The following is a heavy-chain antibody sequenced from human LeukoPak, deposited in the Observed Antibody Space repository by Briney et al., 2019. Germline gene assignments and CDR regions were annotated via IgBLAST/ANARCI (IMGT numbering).Heavy chain of an antibody. D-gene: IGHD3-22*01. J-gene: IGHJ4*02. Sequence: SETLSRTCTVSGGSISSGGYYWSWIRQHPGKGLEWIGYIYYSGSTYYNPSLKRRVTISVDTSKNQFSLKLSSVTAADTAVYYCARFSYDSSGYSFHFDYWGQGTLVTVSS. CDR3: ARFSYDSSGYSFHFDY. V-gene: IGHV4-31*03. CDR1: GGSISSGGYY. CDR2: IYYSGST.